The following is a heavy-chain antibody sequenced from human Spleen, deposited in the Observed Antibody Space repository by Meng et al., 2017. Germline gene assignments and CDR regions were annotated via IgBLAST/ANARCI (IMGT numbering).Heavy chain of an antibody. CDR1: GFTYSSHA. V-gene: IGHV3-23*01. Sequence: GGSLRLSCAASGFTYSSHAMSWVRQAPGKGLEWVSGISGSGGYTYYADSVKGRFTISRDNAKNSLYLQMNSLRAEDTAVYYCARGFGDYGPFDIWGQGTMVTVSS. CDR2: ISGSGGYT. D-gene: IGHD4-17*01. CDR3: ARGFGDYGPFDI. J-gene: IGHJ3*02.